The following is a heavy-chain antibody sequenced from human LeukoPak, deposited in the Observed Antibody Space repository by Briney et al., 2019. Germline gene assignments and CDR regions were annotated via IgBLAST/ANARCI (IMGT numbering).Heavy chain of an antibody. V-gene: IGHV3-21*01. CDR2: ISSSSSYI. CDR3: AREGRGSSSPFDY. Sequence: PGGSLRLSCATSGFTFSNYAIHWFRQAPGKRLEWVSSISSSSSYIYYADSVKGRFTISRDNAKNSLYLQMNSLRAEDTAVYYCAREGRGSSSPFDYWGQGTLVTVSS. J-gene: IGHJ4*02. CDR1: GFTFSNYA. D-gene: IGHD6-6*01.